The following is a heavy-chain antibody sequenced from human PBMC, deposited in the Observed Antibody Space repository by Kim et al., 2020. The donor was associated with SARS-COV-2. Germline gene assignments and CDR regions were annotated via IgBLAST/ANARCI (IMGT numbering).Heavy chain of an antibody. Sequence: ASVKVSCKASGYTFTSYGISWLRQAPGQGLEWMRWISVYNANTNYAQNLQARLTMTTDTSTSTAYMELRSLTSDDTAVYYCARDPAYDSSVYAADYWGQGTLVTVSS. CDR2: ISVYNANT. CDR1: GYTFTSYG. CDR3: ARDPAYDSSVYAADY. J-gene: IGHJ4*02. V-gene: IGHV1-18*01. D-gene: IGHD3-22*01.